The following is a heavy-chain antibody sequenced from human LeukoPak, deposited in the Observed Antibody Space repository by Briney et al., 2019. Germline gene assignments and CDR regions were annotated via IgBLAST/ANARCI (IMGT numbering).Heavy chain of an antibody. CDR1: GGSISSSNW. D-gene: IGHD1-7*01. Sequence: PSGTLSLTCAVSGGSISSSNWWSWVRQPPGKGLEWIGEIYHSGSTNYNPSLKSRVTISVDKSKNQFSLKLSSVTAADTAVYYCAREGGYNPGLYNWNYSGGNWFDPWGQGTLVTVSS. CDR3: AREGGYNPGLYNWNYSGGNWFDP. J-gene: IGHJ5*02. V-gene: IGHV4-4*02. CDR2: IYHSGST.